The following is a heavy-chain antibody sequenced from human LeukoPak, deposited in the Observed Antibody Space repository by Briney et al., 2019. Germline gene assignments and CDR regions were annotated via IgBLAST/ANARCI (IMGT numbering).Heavy chain of an antibody. CDR2: TSYDGTDT. Sequence: PGGSLRLSCAASGFTFSSYGIHWVRQAPGKGLEWVALTSYDGTDTFYADSVKGRFTISRDNTKNTLSLQMNSLRPEDTAVYYCARDQGIAARPWRGDYYYYYMDVWGKGTTVTVSS. V-gene: IGHV3-30*03. CDR3: ARDQGIAARPWRGDYYYYYMDV. J-gene: IGHJ6*03. CDR1: GFTFSSYG. D-gene: IGHD6-6*01.